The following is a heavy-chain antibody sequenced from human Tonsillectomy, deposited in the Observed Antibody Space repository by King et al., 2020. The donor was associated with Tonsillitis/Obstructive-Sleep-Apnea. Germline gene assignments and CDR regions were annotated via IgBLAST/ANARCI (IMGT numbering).Heavy chain of an antibody. V-gene: IGHV3-48*01. Sequence: VQLVESGGGLEQPGGSLRLSCAASGFTFSTYSMNWVRQAPGKGLEWVSFISGSGNTIYYADSVKGRFTTTRDNANNSLFLQMNSLRVEDTALYYCTRDKRQRWALDFWGQEPWSPSPQ. CDR3: TRDKRQRWALDF. CDR2: ISGSGNTI. CDR1: GFTFSTYS. J-gene: IGHJ4*01. D-gene: IGHD1-1*01.